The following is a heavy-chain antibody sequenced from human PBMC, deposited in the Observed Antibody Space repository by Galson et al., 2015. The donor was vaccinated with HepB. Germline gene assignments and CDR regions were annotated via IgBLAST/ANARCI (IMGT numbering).Heavy chain of an antibody. CDR3: AKTPYQGYCSGGSCYSGDYFDY. CDR1: GFTFDDYA. V-gene: IGHV3-9*01. CDR2: ISWNSGKI. J-gene: IGHJ4*02. Sequence: SLRLSCAASGFTFDDYAMHWVRQAPGKGLEWVSGISWNSGKIGYADSVKGRFTISRDSAQNSLYLQMNSLRAEDTAFYYCAKTPYQGYCSGGSCYSGDYFDYRGQGTLVTVSS. D-gene: IGHD2-15*01.